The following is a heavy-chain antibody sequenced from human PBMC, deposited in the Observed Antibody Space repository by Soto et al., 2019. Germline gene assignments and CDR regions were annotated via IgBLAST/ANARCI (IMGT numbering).Heavy chain of an antibody. D-gene: IGHD2-2*02. CDR2: ISYDGSNK. CDR3: AKDAGEYQLPYLYYYYYGMDV. Sequence: GGSLRLSCAASGFTFSSYGMHWVRQAPGKGLEWVAVISYDGSNKYYADSVKGRFTISRDNSKNTLYLQMNSLRAEDTAVYYCAKDAGEYQLPYLYYYYYGMDVWGQGTTVTVSS. V-gene: IGHV3-30*18. CDR1: GFTFSSYG. J-gene: IGHJ6*02.